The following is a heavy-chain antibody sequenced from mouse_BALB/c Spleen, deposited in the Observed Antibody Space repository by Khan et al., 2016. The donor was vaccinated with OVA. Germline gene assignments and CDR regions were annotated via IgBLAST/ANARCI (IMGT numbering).Heavy chain of an antibody. J-gene: IGHJ2*01. CDR3: AQEDYGSSSFDY. Sequence: QMQLEESGPGLVAPSQSLSITCTVSGFSLTDYGVSWIRQPPGKGLEWLGVIWGGGSTHYNSTLKSRLSIRKDNSKSQVFVKMNSLQTDDTALYECAQEDYGSSSFDYWGQGTTLTVSS. V-gene: IGHV2-6-5*01. CDR2: IWGGGST. CDR1: GFSLTDYG. D-gene: IGHD1-1*01.